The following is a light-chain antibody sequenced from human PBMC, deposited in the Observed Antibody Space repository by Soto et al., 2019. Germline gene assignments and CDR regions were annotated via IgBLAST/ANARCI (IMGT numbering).Light chain of an antibody. CDR3: QQYGASPLT. Sequence: EIVLTQSPGSLSLSPGQRATLSCRASQSVSSNYLAWYQQKPGQAPRLLIHGASSRATGIPDRFSGSGSGTDFTLTISRLEPEDFAMYYCQQYGASPLTFGQGTKVDIK. V-gene: IGKV3-20*01. CDR1: QSVSSNY. CDR2: GAS. J-gene: IGKJ2*01.